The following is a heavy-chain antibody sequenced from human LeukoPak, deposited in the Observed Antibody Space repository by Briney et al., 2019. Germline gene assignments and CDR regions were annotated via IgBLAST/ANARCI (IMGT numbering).Heavy chain of an antibody. V-gene: IGHV1-8*01. CDR3: YDSSGYGAFDI. J-gene: IGHJ3*02. CDR1: GYTFTSYD. Sequence: ASVTVSCKASGYTFTSYDINWVRQATGQGLEWMGWMNPNSGNTGYAQKFQGRVTMTRNTSISTAYMELSSLRSEDTAVYYCYDSSGYGAFDIWGQGTMVTVSS. CDR2: MNPNSGNT. D-gene: IGHD3-22*01.